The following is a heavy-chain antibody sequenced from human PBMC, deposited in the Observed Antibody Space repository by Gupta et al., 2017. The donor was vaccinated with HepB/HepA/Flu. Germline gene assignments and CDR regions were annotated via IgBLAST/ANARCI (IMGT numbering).Heavy chain of an antibody. J-gene: IGHJ6*03. Sequence: EVQLLESGGGLVQPGGSLRLSCAASGITFSAYFMGWVRQAPGKGLGGVSGMGSDGNAHYGDSVKGRFTISRDNSKNTVYLQMNSLRAEDTAVDYCAKDLYFWSAMDVWGKGITVTVSS. CDR3: AKDLYFWSAMDV. CDR1: GITFSAYF. D-gene: IGHD3-3*01. V-gene: IGHV3-23*01. CDR2: MGSDGNA.